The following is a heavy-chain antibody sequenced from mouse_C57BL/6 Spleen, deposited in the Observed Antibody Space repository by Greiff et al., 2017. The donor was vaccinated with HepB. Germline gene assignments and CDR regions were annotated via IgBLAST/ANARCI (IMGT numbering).Heavy chain of an antibody. J-gene: IGHJ2*01. Sequence: EVQLQQSGPELVKPGASVKISCKASGYTFTDYYMNWVKQSHGKSLEWIGDINPNNGGTSYNQKFKGKATLTVDKSSSTAYMELRSLTSEDSAVYYCARFDGYPGDFDYWGQGTTLTVSS. CDR1: GYTFTDYY. CDR3: ARFDGYPGDFDY. V-gene: IGHV1-26*01. D-gene: IGHD2-3*01. CDR2: INPNNGGT.